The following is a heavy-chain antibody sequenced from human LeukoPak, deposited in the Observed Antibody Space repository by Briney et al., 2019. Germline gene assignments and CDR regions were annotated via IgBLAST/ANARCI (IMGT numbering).Heavy chain of an antibody. J-gene: IGHJ4*02. CDR3: ARAYSGYDFFDY. Sequence: ASVKVSCKASGGTFSRYAISWVRQTPGQGLEWMGGIIPIFGTANYAQKFQGRVRITADESTSTAYMEVSSLRSEDTAVYYCARAYSGYDFFDYWGQGILVTVSS. V-gene: IGHV1-69*13. CDR2: IIPIFGTA. CDR1: GGTFSRYA. D-gene: IGHD5-12*01.